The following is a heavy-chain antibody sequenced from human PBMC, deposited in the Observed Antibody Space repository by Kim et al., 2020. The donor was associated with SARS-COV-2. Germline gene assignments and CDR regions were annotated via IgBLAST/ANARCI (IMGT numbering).Heavy chain of an antibody. J-gene: IGHJ6*02. D-gene: IGHD3-22*01. Sequence: SETLSLTCTVSGGSISSGGYYWSWIRQHPGKGLEWIGYIYYSGSTYYNPSLKSRVTISVDTSKNQFSLKLTSVTAADTAVYYCARDVGNYDSSGYYYYYYGMDVWGQGTTVTVSS. CDR3: ARDVGNYDSSGYYYYYYGMDV. CDR1: GGSISSGGYY. V-gene: IGHV4-31*03. CDR2: IYYSGST.